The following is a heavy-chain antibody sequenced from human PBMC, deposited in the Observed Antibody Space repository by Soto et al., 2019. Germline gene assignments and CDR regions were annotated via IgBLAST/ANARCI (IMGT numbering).Heavy chain of an antibody. CDR1: GGTFSSYA. J-gene: IGHJ4*02. V-gene: IGHV1-69*13. Sequence: GASVKVSCKASGGTFSSYAISWVRQAPGQGPEWMGGIIPIFGTADYAQKFQGRVTITADESTSTAYMELSSLRSEDTAVYYCASATTVSRRYYFDYWGQGTLVTVSS. D-gene: IGHD4-4*01. CDR3: ASATTVSRRYYFDY. CDR2: IIPIFGTA.